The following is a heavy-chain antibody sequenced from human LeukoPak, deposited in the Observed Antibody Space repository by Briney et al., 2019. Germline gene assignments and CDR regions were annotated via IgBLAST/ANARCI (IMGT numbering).Heavy chain of an antibody. Sequence: SETLSLTCAVYGGSFSGYYWSWIRQPPGKGLEWIGEINHSGSTNYNPSLKSRVTISVDTSKNQFSLKLSSVTAADTAVYYCARDNPTTGYSYGPPDGMDVWGQGTTVTVSS. V-gene: IGHV4-34*01. CDR3: ARDNPTTGYSYGPPDGMDV. CDR1: GGSFSGYY. D-gene: IGHD5-18*01. J-gene: IGHJ6*02. CDR2: INHSGST.